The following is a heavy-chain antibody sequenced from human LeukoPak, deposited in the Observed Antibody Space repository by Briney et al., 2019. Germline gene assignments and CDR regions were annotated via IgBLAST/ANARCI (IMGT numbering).Heavy chain of an antibody. J-gene: IGHJ4*02. D-gene: IGHD6-19*01. Sequence: GGSLRLSCAASGFTFSSYWMHWVRQAPGSGPMWVSRVDSDGSTTTYADSVKGRFTISRDNAKNTLYLQMINLRAEDTAVYYCARDAVLSSGWYYFGYWGQGTLVTVPS. CDR1: GFTFSSYW. V-gene: IGHV3-74*01. CDR2: VDSDGSTT. CDR3: ARDAVLSSGWYYFGY.